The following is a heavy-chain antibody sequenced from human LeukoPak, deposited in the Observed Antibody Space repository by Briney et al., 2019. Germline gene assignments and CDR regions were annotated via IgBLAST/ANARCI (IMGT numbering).Heavy chain of an antibody. Sequence: GGSLRLSCAASGLTFSSYAMHWVRQAPGKGLEWVSITYSSDTTYYADSVKGRFIISRDDSKNTLSLQMNDLRVEDTAVYYCARERPDSRNLDSWGRGALVTVSS. V-gene: IGHV3-66*01. J-gene: IGHJ4*02. D-gene: IGHD1-14*01. CDR2: TYSSDTT. CDR3: ARERPDSRNLDS. CDR1: GLTFSSYA.